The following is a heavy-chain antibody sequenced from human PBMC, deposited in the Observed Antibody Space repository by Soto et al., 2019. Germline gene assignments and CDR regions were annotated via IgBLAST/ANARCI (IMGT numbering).Heavy chain of an antibody. D-gene: IGHD3-22*01. CDR2: INPDNGAT. CDR1: GWTLPASY. V-gene: IGHV1-2*02. J-gene: IGHJ5*02. Sequence: QVHLVQSGAEVKNLGASGGASGKVSGWTLPASYRHWWRQPPGQGLGWREGINPDNGATKSPQKFQGRVTMTRDTSITTVYMEMSSLRSDDTAVYFCARDPRGGRYYETGGYYYTGGNWFDPWGQGTLVTVSS. CDR3: ARDPRGGRYYETGGYYYTGGNWFDP.